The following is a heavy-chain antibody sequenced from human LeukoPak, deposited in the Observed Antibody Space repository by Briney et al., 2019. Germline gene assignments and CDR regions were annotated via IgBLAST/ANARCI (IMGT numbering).Heavy chain of an antibody. D-gene: IGHD6-19*01. CDR1: GFTFSSYA. CDR2: ISGSGGST. V-gene: IGHV3-23*01. J-gene: IGHJ4*02. CDR3: ARVRLGLELPDY. Sequence: PGGSLRLSCAASGFTFSSYAMSWVRQAPGKGLEWVSAISGSGGSTYYADSVKGRFTISRDNSKNTLYLQMNSLRAEDTAVYYCARVRLGLELPDYWGQGTLVTVSS.